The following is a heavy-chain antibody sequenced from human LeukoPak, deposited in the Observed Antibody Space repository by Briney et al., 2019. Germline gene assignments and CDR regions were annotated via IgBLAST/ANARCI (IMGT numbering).Heavy chain of an antibody. J-gene: IGHJ5*02. D-gene: IGHD4-17*01. Sequence: GGSLRLSCAASGFTFSDKYMTWIRQAPGKGLEWLAHIDGSGSTMYYANSVKGRFTISRDNRKKPLSLQLNSLRAGVTAIYYCAGLFPTVTPWFDPWGQGTLVTVSS. CDR1: GFTFSDKY. V-gene: IGHV3-11*01. CDR2: IDGSGSTM. CDR3: AGLFPTVTPWFDP.